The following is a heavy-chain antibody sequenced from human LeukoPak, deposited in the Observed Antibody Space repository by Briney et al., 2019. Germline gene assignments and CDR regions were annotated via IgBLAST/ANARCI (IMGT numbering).Heavy chain of an antibody. V-gene: IGHV3-23*01. CDR1: GFTFSSYG. D-gene: IGHD3-22*01. Sequence: GGTLRLSCAASGFTFSSYGMSWVRQAPGKGPEWVSAISGSGGSTYYADSVKGRFTISRDNSKNTLYLQMNSLRAEDTAVYYCAKDRDSSGYYYFDYWGQGTLVTVSS. CDR2: ISGSGGST. CDR3: AKDRDSSGYYYFDY. J-gene: IGHJ4*02.